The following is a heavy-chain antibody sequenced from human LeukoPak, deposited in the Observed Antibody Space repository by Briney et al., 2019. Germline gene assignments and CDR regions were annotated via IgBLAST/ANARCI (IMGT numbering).Heavy chain of an antibody. J-gene: IGHJ4*02. V-gene: IGHV3-48*03. CDR1: GFTFSSYE. D-gene: IGHD5-12*01. Sequence: GGSLRLSCAASGFTFSSYEMNWVRQAPGKGLEWVSYISSSGSTIYYADSVKGRFTISRDNAKNSLYLQMNSLRAEDTAVYYCASPQWLRAKQFDYWGQGTLVTVSS. CDR3: ASPQWLRAKQFDY. CDR2: ISSSGSTI.